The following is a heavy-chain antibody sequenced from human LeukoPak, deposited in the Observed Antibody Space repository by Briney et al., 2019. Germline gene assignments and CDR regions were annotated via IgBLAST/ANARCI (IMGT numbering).Heavy chain of an antibody. Sequence: ASVKVSCKASDYTFTSYGISWVRQAPGQGLEWMGWISGYNGDTKYAPNLQDRVTMTTDTSTSTVYMELSSLRSEDTAVYYCARAYYYGSGSYYQDFDYWGQGTLVTVSS. CDR2: ISGYNGDT. CDR3: ARAYYYGSGSYYQDFDY. J-gene: IGHJ4*02. D-gene: IGHD3-10*01. V-gene: IGHV1-18*01. CDR1: DYTFTSYG.